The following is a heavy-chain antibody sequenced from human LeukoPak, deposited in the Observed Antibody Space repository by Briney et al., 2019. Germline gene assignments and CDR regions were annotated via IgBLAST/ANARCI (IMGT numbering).Heavy chain of an antibody. CDR1: GFTFTSSA. CDR3: ARGAKNYYDSSTYFQH. D-gene: IGHD3-22*01. CDR2: IVVGSGNT. J-gene: IGHJ1*01. V-gene: IGHV1-58*01. Sequence: SVKVSCKASGFTFTSSAVQWVRQARGQRLEWIGWIVVGSGNTNYAQKFQERVTITRDMSTSTAYMELSSLRSEDTAVYYCARGAKNYYDSSTYFQHWGQGTLVTVSS.